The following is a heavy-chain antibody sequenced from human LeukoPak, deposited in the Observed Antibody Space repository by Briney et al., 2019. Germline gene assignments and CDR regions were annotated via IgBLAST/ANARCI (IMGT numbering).Heavy chain of an antibody. CDR2: IYTSGIT. J-gene: IGHJ6*03. CDR3: ARRVHMDV. V-gene: IGHV4-4*09. Sequence: SETLSLTCNVSGNSMNKYQWSWIRQPPGKGLEWIGNIYTSGITNYSPYLKSRVTISVDTSKSQLSLKLRSVTAADTAVYYCARRVHMDVWGKGTTVTVSS. CDR1: GNSMNKYQ.